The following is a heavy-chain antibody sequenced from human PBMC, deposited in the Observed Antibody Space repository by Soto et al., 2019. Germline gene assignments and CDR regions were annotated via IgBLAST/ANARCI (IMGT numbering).Heavy chain of an antibody. Sequence: QVQLVESGGGVVQPGRSLRLSCAASGFTFSRYGMHWVRQAPGKGLEWVAVIWYDGSNKYYADSVKGRFTISRDNSKNTLYLQMNSQSAEDTAVYYCARDIDYVWGSYRLANYYYGMDVWGQGTTVTVSS. CDR2: IWYDGSNK. CDR1: GFTFSRYG. D-gene: IGHD3-16*02. V-gene: IGHV3-33*01. CDR3: ARDIDYVWGSYRLANYYYGMDV. J-gene: IGHJ6*02.